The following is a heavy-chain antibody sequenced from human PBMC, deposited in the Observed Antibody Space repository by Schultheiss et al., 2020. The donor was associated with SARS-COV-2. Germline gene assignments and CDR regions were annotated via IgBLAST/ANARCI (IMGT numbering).Heavy chain of an antibody. CDR1: GYSISSGYY. D-gene: IGHD6-6*01. CDR3: ARRGSSSTGNYYYYMDV. Sequence: SETLSLTCTVSGYSISSGYYWGWIRQPPGKGLEWIGSIYHSGSTNYNPSLKSRVTISVDKSKNQFSLKLSSVTAADTAVYYCARRGSSSTGNYYYYMDVWGKGTTVTVSS. J-gene: IGHJ6*03. V-gene: IGHV4-38-2*02. CDR2: IYHSGST.